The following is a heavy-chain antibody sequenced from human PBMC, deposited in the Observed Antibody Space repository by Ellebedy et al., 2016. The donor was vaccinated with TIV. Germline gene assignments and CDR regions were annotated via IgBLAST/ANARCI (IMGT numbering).Heavy chain of an antibody. CDR1: GGSISSYY. CDR3: AGDLRGVVGDYHYNGMDV. CDR2: IYYSGST. D-gene: IGHD1-26*01. J-gene: IGHJ6*02. Sequence: MPSETLSLTCTVSGGSISSYYWSWIRQPPGKGLEWIGYIYYSGSTNYNPSLKSRVTISVDTSKNQFSLKLSSVTAADTAVYYGAGDLRGVVGDYHYNGMDVWGQGTTVTVSS. V-gene: IGHV4-59*01.